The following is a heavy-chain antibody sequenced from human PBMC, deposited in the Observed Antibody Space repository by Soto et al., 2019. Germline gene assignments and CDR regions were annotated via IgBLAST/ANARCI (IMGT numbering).Heavy chain of an antibody. D-gene: IGHD1-26*01. CDR2: VYSTGTT. CDR3: ARAWGVKWEQPGAFDS. V-gene: IGHV4-61*03. Sequence: SETLSLTCTVSGGSVSSANFYWSWIRQPPGKGLEWIGFVYSTGTTNYNPSFKSRLTLSIDTSKNHFSLKLTSLTPADTALYYCARAWGVKWEQPGAFDSWGQGSLVTVSS. CDR1: GGSVSSANFY. J-gene: IGHJ4*02.